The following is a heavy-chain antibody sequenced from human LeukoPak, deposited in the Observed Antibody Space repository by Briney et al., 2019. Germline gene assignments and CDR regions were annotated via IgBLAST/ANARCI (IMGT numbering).Heavy chain of an antibody. J-gene: IGHJ4*02. Sequence: GGSLRLSCAASGFTVSSNYMSWVRQAPGKGLERVSVIYSGGSTYYADSVKGRFTISRDNSKNTLYLQMNSLRAEDTAVYYCARDHSGSSYFDYWGQGTLVTVSS. CDR1: GFTVSSNY. D-gene: IGHD1-26*01. CDR3: ARDHSGSSYFDY. V-gene: IGHV3-66*02. CDR2: IYSGGST.